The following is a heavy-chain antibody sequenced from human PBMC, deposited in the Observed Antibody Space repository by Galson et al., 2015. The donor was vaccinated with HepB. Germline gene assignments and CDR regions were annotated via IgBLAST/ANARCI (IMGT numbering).Heavy chain of an antibody. J-gene: IGHJ3*02. CDR2: ISSSSSYI. D-gene: IGHD6-6*01. Sequence: SLRLSCAASGFTFSSYSMNWVRQAPGKGLEWVSSISSSSSYIYYADSVKGRFTISRDNAKNSLYLQMNSLRAEDTAVYYCASGESIAAPGAFDIWGQGTMVTVSS. CDR3: ASGESIAAPGAFDI. V-gene: IGHV3-21*01. CDR1: GFTFSSYS.